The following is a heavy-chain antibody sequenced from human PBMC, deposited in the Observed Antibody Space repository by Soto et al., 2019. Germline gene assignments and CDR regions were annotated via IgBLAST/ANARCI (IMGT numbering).Heavy chain of an antibody. CDR1: GGTFSSYA. D-gene: IGHD3-22*01. CDR2: IIPIFGTA. CDR3: AIDFLYYYDSSGYSP. Sequence: GASVKVSCKASGGTFSSYAISWVRQAPGQGLEWMGGIIPIFGTANYAQKFQGRVTITADESTSTAYMELSSLRSEDTAVYYCAIDFLYYYDSSGYSPWGQGTLVPVSS. V-gene: IGHV1-69*13. J-gene: IGHJ5*02.